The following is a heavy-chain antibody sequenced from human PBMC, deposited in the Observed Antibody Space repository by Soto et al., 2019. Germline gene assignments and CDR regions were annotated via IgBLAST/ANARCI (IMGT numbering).Heavy chain of an antibody. CDR1: GFTFSSYG. CDR3: AKVGSIVGATYAFDL. CDR2: ISYDGSNK. Sequence: QVQLVESGGGVVQPGRSLRLSCAASGFTFSSYGMHWVRQAPGKGLEWVAVISYDGSNKYYADSVKGRFTISRDNSKNALDLQMNSLRSEDTAVYYCAKVGSIVGATYAFDLWGQGTMVTVSS. V-gene: IGHV3-30*18. J-gene: IGHJ3*01. D-gene: IGHD1-26*01.